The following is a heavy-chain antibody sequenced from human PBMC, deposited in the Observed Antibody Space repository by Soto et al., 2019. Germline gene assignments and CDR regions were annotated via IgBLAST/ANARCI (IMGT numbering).Heavy chain of an antibody. J-gene: IGHJ6*02. CDR1: GGTFSSYA. CDR3: ARDPTPGELRLGYYYGMDV. D-gene: IGHD1-26*01. CDR2: IIPIFGTA. Sequence: QVQLVQSGAEVKKPGSSVKVSCKASGGTFSSYAISWVRQAPGQGLEWMGGIIPIFGTANYAQKFQGRVTITADESTSTAYMELSSLRSEDTAVYYCARDPTPGELRLGYYYGMDVWGQGTTVTVSS. V-gene: IGHV1-69*12.